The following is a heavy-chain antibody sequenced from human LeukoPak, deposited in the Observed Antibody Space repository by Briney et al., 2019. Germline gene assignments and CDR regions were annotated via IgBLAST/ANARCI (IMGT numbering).Heavy chain of an antibody. V-gene: IGHV1-18*01. D-gene: IGHD2-15*01. CDR1: GYTFTSYG. CDR2: ISGYNGNT. CDR3: ARADYCSGGSCYSGNFDY. Sequence: ASVKVSCKASGYTFTSYGISWVQQAPGQGLEWMGWISGYNGNTKYAQKLQGRVTMTTDTSTSTAYMELRSLRSDDTAVYYCARADYCSGGSCYSGNFDYWGQGTLVTVSS. J-gene: IGHJ4*02.